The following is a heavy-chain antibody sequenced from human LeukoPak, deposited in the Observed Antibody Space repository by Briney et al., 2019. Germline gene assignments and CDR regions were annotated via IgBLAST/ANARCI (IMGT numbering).Heavy chain of an antibody. CDR1: GYTLTELS. V-gene: IGHV1-24*01. CDR2: FDPEDGET. Sequence: ASVKVSCKVSGYTLTELSMHWVRQAPGKGLEWMGGFDPEDGETTYAQKFQGRVTMTEDTSTDTAYMELSSLRSEDTAVYYCATDLKNYYDSSVVGYWGQGTLVTVSS. CDR3: ATDLKNYYDSSVVGY. D-gene: IGHD3-22*01. J-gene: IGHJ4*02.